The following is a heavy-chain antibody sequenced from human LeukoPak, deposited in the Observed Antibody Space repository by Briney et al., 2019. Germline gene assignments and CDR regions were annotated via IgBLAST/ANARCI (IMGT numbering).Heavy chain of an antibody. CDR2: IYYSGST. CDR1: GGSISSYY. V-gene: IGHV4-59*08. CDR3: VRSITMIVVGEYYFDY. D-gene: IGHD3-22*01. J-gene: IGHJ4*02. Sequence: SETLSLTCTVSGGSISSYYWSWIRQPPGKGLEWIGYIYYSGSTNYNPSLKSRVTISVDTSKNQFSLKLSSVTAADTAVYYCVRSITMIVVGEYYFDYWGQGTLVTVSS.